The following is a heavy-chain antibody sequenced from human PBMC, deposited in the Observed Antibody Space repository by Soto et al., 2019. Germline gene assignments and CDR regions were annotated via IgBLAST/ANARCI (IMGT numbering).Heavy chain of an antibody. CDR3: ARAGDYYGSGSYYQQ. D-gene: IGHD3-10*01. V-gene: IGHV4-61*05. Sequence: SETLSLTCTVSGGYMSSSYYWTWIRKYLGKGLEWIGYIYYTGSTNYNPSLKSRVTISVDKSKNQFSLKLSSVTAADTAVYYCARAGDYYGSGSYYQQWGQGTLVTVSS. CDR1: GGYMSSSYY. CDR2: IYYTGST. J-gene: IGHJ4*02.